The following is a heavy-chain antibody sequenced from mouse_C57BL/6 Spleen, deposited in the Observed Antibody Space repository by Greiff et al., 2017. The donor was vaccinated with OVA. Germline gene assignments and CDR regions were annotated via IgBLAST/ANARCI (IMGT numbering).Heavy chain of an antibody. CDR3: ARYGSRFAY. CDR2: IDPSDSYT. Sequence: QVQLQQPGAELVMPGASVKLSCKASGYTFTSYWMHWVKQRPGQGLEWIGEIDPSDSYTNYNQKFKGKSTLTVDKSSSTAYMQLSRLTSEDSAVYYCARYGSRFAYWGQGTLVTVSA. J-gene: IGHJ3*01. V-gene: IGHV1-69*01. CDR1: GYTFTSYW. D-gene: IGHD1-1*01.